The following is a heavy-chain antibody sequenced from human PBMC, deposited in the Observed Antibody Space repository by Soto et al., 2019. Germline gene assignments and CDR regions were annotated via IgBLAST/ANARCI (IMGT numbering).Heavy chain of an antibody. V-gene: IGHV1-3*01. CDR2: INAGNGNT. CDR1: GYTFTSYA. CDR3: ARGPGGPDGPGDY. J-gene: IGHJ4*02. Sequence: QVQLVQSGAEVKKPGASVKVSCKASGYTFTSYAMHWVRQSPGQRLERMGWINAGNGNTKYSQKFQGRVTITRDTSASTACMELSSLRSEDTAVYYCARGPGGPDGPGDYWGQGTLVTVSS. D-gene: IGHD2-15*01.